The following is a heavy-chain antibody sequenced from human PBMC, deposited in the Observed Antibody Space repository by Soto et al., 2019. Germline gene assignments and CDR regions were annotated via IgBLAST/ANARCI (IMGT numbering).Heavy chain of an antibody. CDR1: GFTFSIYA. Sequence: EVQLLESGGGLVHPGGYLRLSCAASGFTFSIYAMSWVRQAPGTGLEWVSTIGGGGGGTSYAAFVRGRFTISRDDSRNTLYLQMNSLRAEDTAVYYCAKDAPGSCLLSDYWGRGTVVTVSA. CDR3: AKDAPGSCLLSDY. CDR2: IGGGGGGT. D-gene: IGHD2-8*01. V-gene: IGHV3-23*01. J-gene: IGHJ4*02.